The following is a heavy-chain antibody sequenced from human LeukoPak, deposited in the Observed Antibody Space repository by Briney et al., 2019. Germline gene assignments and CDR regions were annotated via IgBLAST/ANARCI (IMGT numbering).Heavy chain of an antibody. J-gene: IGHJ2*01. V-gene: IGHV3-21*01. Sequence: PGRSLRLSCAASGFTLSDYAVHWVRQAPGKGLDWVSFVSIGGTYIYYADSVKGRFTISRDDAKNSLYLQMNSLTAEDTAEYYCARNKINTVTTGWYFDLWGRGTLVTVSS. D-gene: IGHD4-17*01. CDR3: ARNKINTVTTGWYFDL. CDR2: VSIGGTYI. CDR1: GFTLSDYA.